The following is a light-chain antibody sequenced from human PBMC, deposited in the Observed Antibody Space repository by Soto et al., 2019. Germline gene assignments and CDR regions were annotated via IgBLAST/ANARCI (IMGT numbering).Light chain of an antibody. CDR2: DAY. V-gene: IGKV3-11*01. Sequence: EIVLSQSPATLSLSPGERATLSCRASQSVSSYLAWYQQKPGQAPRLLIYDAYNRATGIPPRFSGSGSGTEFTLTISSLQSEDFALYYCHQYNSWPPGTFGQGTKVDIK. J-gene: IGKJ2*01. CDR3: HQYNSWPPGT. CDR1: QSVSSY.